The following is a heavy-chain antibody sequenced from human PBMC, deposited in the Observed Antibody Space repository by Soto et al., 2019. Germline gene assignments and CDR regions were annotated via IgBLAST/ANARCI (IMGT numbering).Heavy chain of an antibody. CDR1: GGSISTYY. J-gene: IGHJ4*02. CDR3: ALVHSGYDVFWY. D-gene: IGHD5-12*01. Sequence: PSETLSLTCTVSGGSISTYYWSWIRQPPGKGLEWIGYIYYSGSTNYNPSLKSRVTISGDRSKNQFSLKQNSVTAADTAVYYCALVHSGYDVFWYWGQGALVTVSS. CDR2: IYYSGST. V-gene: IGHV4-59*01.